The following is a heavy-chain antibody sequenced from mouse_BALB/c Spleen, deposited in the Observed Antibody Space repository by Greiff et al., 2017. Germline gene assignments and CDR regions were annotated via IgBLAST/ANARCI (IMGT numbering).Heavy chain of an antibody. V-gene: IGHV5-12-2*01. J-gene: IGHJ3*01. CDR1: GFTFSSYT. CDR2: ISNGGGST. D-gene: IGHD2-3*01. Sequence: EVKLEESGGGLVQPGGSLKLSCAASGFTFSSYTMSWVRQTPEKRLEWVAYISNGGGSTYYPDTVKGRFTISRDNAKNTLYLQMSSLKSEDTAMYYCARQMYDGYLAWFAYWGQGTLVTVSA. CDR3: ARQMYDGYLAWFAY.